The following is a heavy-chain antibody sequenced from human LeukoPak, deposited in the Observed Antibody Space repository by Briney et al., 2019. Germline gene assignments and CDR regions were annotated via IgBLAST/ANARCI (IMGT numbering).Heavy chain of an antibody. D-gene: IGHD2-2*01. CDR3: ARRLTQYDCFDP. CDR1: GDSVSSNSVT. CDR2: TYYRSTWYN. J-gene: IGHJ5*02. Sequence: SQTPSLSCAISGDSVSSNSVTWNWIRQSPSRGLEWLGRTYYRSTWYNDYAVSVRGRITVNPDTSKNQFSLHLNSVTPEDTAVYYCARRLTQYDCFDPWGQGILVTVSS. V-gene: IGHV6-1*01.